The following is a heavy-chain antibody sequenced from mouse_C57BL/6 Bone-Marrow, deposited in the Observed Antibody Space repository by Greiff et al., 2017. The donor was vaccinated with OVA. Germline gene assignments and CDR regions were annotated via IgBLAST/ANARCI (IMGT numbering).Heavy chain of an antibody. D-gene: IGHD4-1*01. CDR2: IWSGGST. J-gene: IGHJ1*03. CDR3: AREGGTRGYFDV. V-gene: IGHV2-2*01. CDR1: GFSLTSYG. Sequence: QVQLQQSGPGLVQPSQSLSITCTVSGFSLTSYGVHWVRQSPGKGLEWLGVIWSGGSTDYNAAFISRLSISKDNSKSQVFFKMNSLQADDTAIYYCAREGGTRGYFDVWGTGTTVTVSS.